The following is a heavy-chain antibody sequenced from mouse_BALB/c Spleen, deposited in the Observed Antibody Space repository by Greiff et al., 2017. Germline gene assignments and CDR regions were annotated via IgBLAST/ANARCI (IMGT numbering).Heavy chain of an antibody. CDR2: INPSSGYT. J-gene: IGHJ4*01. CDR1: GYTFTSYT. Sequence: VQLQESGAELARPGASVKMSCKASGYTFTSYTMHWVKQRPGQGLEWIGYINPSSGYTNYNQKFKDKATLTADKSSSTAYMQLSSLTSEDSAVYYCARSGTRAMDYWGQGTSVTVSS. CDR3: ARSGTRAMDY. D-gene: IGHD4-1*01. V-gene: IGHV1-4*01.